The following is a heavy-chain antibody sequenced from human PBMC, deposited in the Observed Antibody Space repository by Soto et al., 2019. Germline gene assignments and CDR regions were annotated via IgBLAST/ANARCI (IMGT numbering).Heavy chain of an antibody. D-gene: IGHD3-10*01. CDR1: GFTFSSYG. V-gene: IGHV3-33*01. J-gene: IGHJ4*02. CDR2: IWYDGSNK. CDR3: ARDPYYYGSGIWGYFDY. Sequence: VQLVESGGGVVQPGRSLRLSCAASGFTFSSYGMHWVRQAPGKGLEWVAVIWYDGSNKYYADSVKGRFTISRDNSKNTLYLQMNSLRAEDTAVYYCARDPYYYGSGIWGYFDYWGQGTLVTVSS.